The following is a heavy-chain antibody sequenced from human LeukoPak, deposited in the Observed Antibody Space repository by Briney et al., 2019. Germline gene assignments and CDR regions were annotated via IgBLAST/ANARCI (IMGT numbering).Heavy chain of an antibody. J-gene: IGHJ1*01. Sequence: SETLSLTCAVYGGSFSGYYWSWIRQPPGKGLEWIGEINHSGSTNYNPSLKSRVTISVDTSKNQFSLKLSSVTAADTAVYYCARGLELYYSDYFQHWGQGTLVTVSS. CDR2: INHSGST. CDR3: ARGLELYYSDYFQH. CDR1: GGSFSGYY. V-gene: IGHV4-34*01. D-gene: IGHD3-22*01.